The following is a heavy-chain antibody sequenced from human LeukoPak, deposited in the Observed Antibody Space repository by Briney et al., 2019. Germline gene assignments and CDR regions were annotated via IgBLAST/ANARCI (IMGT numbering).Heavy chain of an antibody. D-gene: IGHD3-22*01. J-gene: IGHJ4*02. Sequence: ASVKVSCKTSAYTFTGYYMHWVRQAPGQGLEWMGWINPNSGGTNYAQKFQGRVTMTRDTSISTAYMELSRLRSDDTAVYYCARDKYDSSGYYYSYYFDYWGQGNLVTVSS. CDR1: AYTFTGYY. V-gene: IGHV1-2*02. CDR3: ARDKYDSSGYYYSYYFDY. CDR2: INPNSGGT.